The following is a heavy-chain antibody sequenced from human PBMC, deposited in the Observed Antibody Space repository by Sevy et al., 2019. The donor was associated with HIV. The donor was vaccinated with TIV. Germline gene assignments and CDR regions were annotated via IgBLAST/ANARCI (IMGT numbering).Heavy chain of an antibody. J-gene: IGHJ6*02. CDR1: GFIFSTYA. D-gene: IGHD3-22*01. Sequence: GGSLRLSCTASGFIFSTYAMTWVRQAPGKGLEWVSAISGSGGSTYYADSVKGRFTISRDNSKNTRYFQMNSLRAEDTAVYYCHGDYDSSQLASYYYYGMDVWGQGTTVTVSS. CDR2: ISGSGGST. V-gene: IGHV3-23*01. CDR3: HGDYDSSQLASYYYYGMDV.